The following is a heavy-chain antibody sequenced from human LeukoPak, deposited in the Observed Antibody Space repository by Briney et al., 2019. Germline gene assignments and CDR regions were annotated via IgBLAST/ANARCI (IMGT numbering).Heavy chain of an antibody. Sequence: RQPPGMGLGWIGEINHCGSTSYSPSLRSRVTISLATSKSQLSLKLNSVTAADTAQSNRECLAGSRGLTITGLHFEYWGQGTLVTVSS. CDR2: INHCGST. D-gene: IGHD3-10*01. J-gene: IGHJ4*02. CDR3: ECLAGSRGLTITGLHFEY. V-gene: IGHV4-34*01.